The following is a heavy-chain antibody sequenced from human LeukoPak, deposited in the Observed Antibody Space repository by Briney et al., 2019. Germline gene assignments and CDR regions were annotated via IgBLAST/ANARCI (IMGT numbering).Heavy chain of an antibody. J-gene: IGHJ6*02. V-gene: IGHV3-23*01. Sequence: GGSLRLSCAGSGSTFSSYAMSWVRQAPGKGLEWVSAISAGSGSTYYANSVKGRFTTSRDNSKNTLYLQMNSLRADDTAAYYCSKGGSPTSYYYGMDVWGQGTTVTVSS. CDR3: SKGGSPTSYYYGMDV. CDR1: GSTFSSYA. CDR2: ISAGSGST. D-gene: IGHD3-16*01.